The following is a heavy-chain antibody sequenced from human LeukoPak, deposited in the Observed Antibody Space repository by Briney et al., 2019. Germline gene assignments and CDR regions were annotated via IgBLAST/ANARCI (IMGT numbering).Heavy chain of an antibody. CDR2: TDEHGSIT. J-gene: IGHJ4*02. CDR1: GYTFSRYW. CDR3: ARDVGGSGSY. Sequence: GGSLRLSCAASGYTFSRYWMHWVRPTPGKGLVWVSRTDEHGSITDYADSVRGRFTISRDNAKNTLYLQMNSLRAEDTAVYYCARDVGGSGSYWGQGALVTVSS. D-gene: IGHD3-10*01. V-gene: IGHV3-74*01.